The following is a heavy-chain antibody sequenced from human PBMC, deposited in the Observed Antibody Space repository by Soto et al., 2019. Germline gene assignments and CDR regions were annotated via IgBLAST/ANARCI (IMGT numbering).Heavy chain of an antibody. J-gene: IGHJ6*03. CDR2: ISGSGGST. Sequence: VGSLRLSCAASGFTFSTYAMSWVRQAPGKGLERVSAISGSGGSTSYADSVKGRFTISRDNSKNTLYLQMYSLRAEDTAVYYCAKVSSTIYLYYYMDVWGKGTTVTVSS. CDR3: AKVSSTIYLYYYMDV. V-gene: IGHV3-23*01. CDR1: GFTFSTYA. D-gene: IGHD6-6*01.